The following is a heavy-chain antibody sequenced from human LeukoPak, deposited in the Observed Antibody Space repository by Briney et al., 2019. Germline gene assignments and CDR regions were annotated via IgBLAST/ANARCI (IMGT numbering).Heavy chain of an antibody. Sequence: GGSLRLSCAASGFTFTGYAMHWVRQAPGKGLEWVTVVWSDGTEKYYADSVKGRFTVSRDNSKSTLFLQMNSLTAEDTAVYYCATNYGSGNTDHYFDYWGQGTLVTASP. CDR1: GFTFTGYA. J-gene: IGHJ4*02. V-gene: IGHV3-33*01. CDR2: VWSDGTEK. CDR3: ATNYGSGNTDHYFDY. D-gene: IGHD3-10*01.